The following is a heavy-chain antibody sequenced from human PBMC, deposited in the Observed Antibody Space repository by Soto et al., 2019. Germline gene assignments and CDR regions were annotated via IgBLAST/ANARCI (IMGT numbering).Heavy chain of an antibody. Sequence: QLVESGGGLVQPGGSLRLSCAASGFTFSDYPMNWVRQAPGKGLEWVSSIRTISNAIYVADSVRGRFTISRDNARNSLYLQMTSLRDEDTAVYYCARETPSFDSWGQGTLVTVSS. V-gene: IGHV3-48*02. CDR1: GFTFSDYP. CDR3: ARETPSFDS. J-gene: IGHJ4*02. D-gene: IGHD2-15*01. CDR2: IRTISNAI.